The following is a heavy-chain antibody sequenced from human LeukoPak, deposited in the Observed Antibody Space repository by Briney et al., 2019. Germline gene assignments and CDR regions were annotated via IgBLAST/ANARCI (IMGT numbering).Heavy chain of an antibody. CDR2: IIPIFGTA. V-gene: IGHV1-69*05. CDR1: GGTFSSYA. D-gene: IGHD4-23*01. Sequence: SVKVSCKAFGGTFSSYAISWVRQAPGQGLEWMGGIIPIFGTANYAQKFQGRVTITTDESTSTAYMELSSLRSEDTAVYYCARGQLLQSYYYYYMDVWGKGTTVTVSS. J-gene: IGHJ6*03. CDR3: ARGQLLQSYYYYYMDV.